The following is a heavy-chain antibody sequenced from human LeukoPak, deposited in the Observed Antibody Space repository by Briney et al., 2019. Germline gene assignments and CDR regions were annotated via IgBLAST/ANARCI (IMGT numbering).Heavy chain of an antibody. V-gene: IGHV4-38-2*02. CDR2: IYHRGST. CDR3: ARTNYGADFDY. J-gene: IGHJ4*02. CDR1: GYSISSGYY. Sequence: ASETLSLTCTVSGYSISSGYYWGWIRQPPGKGLEWIGSIYHRGSTYYNPSLKSRVTISVDTSKNQFSLKLSSVTAADTAVYYCARTNYGADFDYWGQGTLVSVSS. D-gene: IGHD4-17*01.